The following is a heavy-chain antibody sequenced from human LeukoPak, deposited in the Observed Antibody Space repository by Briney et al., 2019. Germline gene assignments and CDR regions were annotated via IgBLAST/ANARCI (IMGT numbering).Heavy chain of an antibody. CDR1: GFTFSSYA. D-gene: IGHD3-10*01. CDR2: IGAGGTFT. CDR3: AKDLRDYGSGSYSWFY. V-gene: IGHV3-23*01. Sequence: PGGSLRLSCTASGFTFSSYAMNWVRQAPGKGLEWVSGIGAGGTFTYYADSVKGRFTIFRDNSRNTLYLQMNSLRAEDTAVYYCAKDLRDYGSGSYSWFYWGQGTLVTVSS. J-gene: IGHJ4*02.